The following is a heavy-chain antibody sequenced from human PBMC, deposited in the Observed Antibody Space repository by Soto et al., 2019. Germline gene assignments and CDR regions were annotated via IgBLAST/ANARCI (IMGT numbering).Heavy chain of an antibody. CDR1: GFTFSSYA. Sequence: GGSLRLSCSASGFTFSSYAMHWVRQAPGKGLEYVSAISSNGGSTYYADSVKGRFTISRDTSKNTLYLQMSSLRPEDTAVYYCVKASYTSSWYAQHWGQGTLVTVSS. J-gene: IGHJ1*01. CDR3: VKASYTSSWYAQH. CDR2: ISSNGGST. D-gene: IGHD6-13*01. V-gene: IGHV3-64D*06.